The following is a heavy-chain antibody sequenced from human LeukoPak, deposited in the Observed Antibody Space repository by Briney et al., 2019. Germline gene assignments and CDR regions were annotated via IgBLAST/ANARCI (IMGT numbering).Heavy chain of an antibody. V-gene: IGHV1-2*02. CDR3: ARDLNSSGWYGCSDY. Sequence: ASVKVSCKASGYTFTGYYMHWVRQAPGQGLEWMGWINPNSGGTNYAQKFQGRVTMTRDTSISTAYMELSRLRSDDTAVYYCARDLNSSGWYGCSDYWGQGTLVTVSS. CDR2: INPNSGGT. D-gene: IGHD6-19*01. CDR1: GYTFTGYY. J-gene: IGHJ4*02.